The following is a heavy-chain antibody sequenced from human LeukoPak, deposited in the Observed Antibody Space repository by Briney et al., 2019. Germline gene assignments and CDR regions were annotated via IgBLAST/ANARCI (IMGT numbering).Heavy chain of an antibody. V-gene: IGHV1-18*01. CDR2: ISAYNGNT. J-gene: IGHJ6*02. CDR3: ARYLYGMDV. Sequence: GASVTVSCKASGGTFSSYAISWVRQAPGQGLEWMGWISAYNGNTNYAQKLQGRVTMTTDTSTSTAYMELRSLRSDDTAVYYCARYLYGMDVWGQGTTVTVSS. CDR1: GGTFSSYA.